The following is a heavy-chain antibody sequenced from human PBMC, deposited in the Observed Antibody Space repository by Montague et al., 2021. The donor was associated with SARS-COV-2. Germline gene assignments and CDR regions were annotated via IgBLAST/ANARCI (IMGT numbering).Heavy chain of an antibody. CDR1: GGSFSGYY. J-gene: IGHJ5*02. V-gene: IGHV4-34*01. CDR2: IYYSGST. CDR3: ARLWGSDIVLMVYAIKGWFDP. D-gene: IGHD2-8*01. Sequence: SETLSLTCAVYGGSFSGYYWSWIRQPPGKGLEWIGCIYYSGSTYYNPSXXSRVTISVDTSKNQFSLKLSSVTAADTAVYYCARLWGSDIVLMVYAIKGWFDPWGQGTLVTVSS.